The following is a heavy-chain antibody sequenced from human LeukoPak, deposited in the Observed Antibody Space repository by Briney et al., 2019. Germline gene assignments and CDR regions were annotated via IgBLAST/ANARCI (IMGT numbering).Heavy chain of an antibody. CDR1: GFTFSSYA. D-gene: IGHD3-10*01. CDR3: AGDEVGFGELFD. V-gene: IGHV3-30-3*01. Sequence: GGSLRLSCAASGFTFSSYAMHWVRQAPGKGLEWVAATSHDGSNQYYADSVKGRFTISRDNSKNTLYVQMNSLRAEDTAVYYCAGDEVGFGELFDWGQRTLVTVSS. J-gene: IGHJ4*02. CDR2: TSHDGSNQ.